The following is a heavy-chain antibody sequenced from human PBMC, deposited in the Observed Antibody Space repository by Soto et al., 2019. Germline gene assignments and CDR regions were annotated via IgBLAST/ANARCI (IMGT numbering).Heavy chain of an antibody. CDR1: GYTFTDYF. J-gene: IGHJ5*02. CDR2: INPKSGGT. V-gene: IGHV1-2*02. CDR3: VKTYDGSGQPSHYFDP. D-gene: IGHD3-22*01. Sequence: QVQLVQSGAEGKKPGASVKVSCEASGYTFTDYFIHWVRQAPGQGLEWMGWINPKSGGTSYAQVFRGRVTMTRDTSISTAYMDLSGLRSDDTATYYCVKTYDGSGQPSHYFDPWGQGTPVTVSS.